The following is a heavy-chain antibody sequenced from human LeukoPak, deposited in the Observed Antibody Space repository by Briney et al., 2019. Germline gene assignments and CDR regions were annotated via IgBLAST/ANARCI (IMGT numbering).Heavy chain of an antibody. V-gene: IGHV4-59*01. D-gene: IGHD5-18*01. CDR1: GGSISTYY. CDR2: ISYGNT. Sequence: SETLSLTCSVAGGSISTYYWNWIRQTPGKGLEWIGHISYGNTDYNPSLKSRVTISVDTSKNQTSVTAADTAVYYCARDKADSYGRYLDPWGQGALVIVSS. J-gene: IGHJ5*02. CDR3: ARDKADSYGRYLDP.